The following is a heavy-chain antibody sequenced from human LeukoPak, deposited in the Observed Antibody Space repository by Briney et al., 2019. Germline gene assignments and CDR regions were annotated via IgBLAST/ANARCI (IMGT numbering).Heavy chain of an antibody. CDR1: GFTFSSYA. V-gene: IGHV3-23*01. CDR3: AKDIGIVVVPAAMSRHYYYYGMDV. D-gene: IGHD2-2*01. J-gene: IGHJ6*02. Sequence: GGSLRLSCAVSGFTFSSYAMSWVRQAPGKGLEWVSAISGSGGSTYYADSVKGRFTISRDNSKNTLYLQMNSLRAEDTAVYYCAKDIGIVVVPAAMSRHYYYYGMDVWGQGTTVTVSS. CDR2: ISGSGGST.